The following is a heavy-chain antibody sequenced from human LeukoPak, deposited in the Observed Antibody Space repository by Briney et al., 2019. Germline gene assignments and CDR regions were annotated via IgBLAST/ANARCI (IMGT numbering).Heavy chain of an antibody. D-gene: IGHD3-10*01. CDR2: IYYSGST. Sequence: PSETLSLTCTVSGGSISSYYWSWIRQPPGKALEWIGYIYYSGSTKYNPSFKSRVTISVDTSKNHFSLKLSSVTAADTAVYYCARERGNYYGSGSYPPYFDYWGQGTLVTVSS. CDR1: GGSISSYY. CDR3: ARERGNYYGSGSYPPYFDY. J-gene: IGHJ4*02. V-gene: IGHV4-59*01.